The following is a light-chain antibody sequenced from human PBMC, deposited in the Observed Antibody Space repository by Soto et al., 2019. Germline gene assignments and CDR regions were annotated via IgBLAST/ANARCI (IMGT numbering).Light chain of an antibody. J-gene: IGKJ1*01. CDR3: QQNDNSPWT. V-gene: IGKV1-39*01. Sequence: DIQMTQSPSSLSASVGDRVTITCRASQSVSTHLSWYQQKPGKAPKLVIYGAYRLQSGVPSRFGGSGSGTDFTLTISSLQPEDFATYYCQQNDNSPWTFGQGTKVEIE. CDR2: GAY. CDR1: QSVSTH.